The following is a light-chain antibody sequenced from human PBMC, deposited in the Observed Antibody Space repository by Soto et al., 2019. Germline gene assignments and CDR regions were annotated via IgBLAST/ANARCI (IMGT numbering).Light chain of an antibody. V-gene: IGLV1-40*01. J-gene: IGLJ2*01. Sequence: QSVLPQPPSVSGAPGQRVTISCTGSSSNIGAGYDVHWYQQLPGTAPKLLIYGNSNRPSGVPDRFSGSKSGTSASLAITGIQAEDEAYYSCQSYDSSLSGSVVFGGGTKLTVL. CDR1: SSNIGAGYD. CDR3: QSYDSSLSGSVV. CDR2: GNS.